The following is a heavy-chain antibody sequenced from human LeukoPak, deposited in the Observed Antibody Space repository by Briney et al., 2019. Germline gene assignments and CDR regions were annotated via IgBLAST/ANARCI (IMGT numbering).Heavy chain of an antibody. J-gene: IGHJ3*02. V-gene: IGHV5-51*01. CDR1: GYSFTSYW. D-gene: IGHD2-21*01. Sequence: GESLKISCKGSGYSFTSYWIGWVRQMPGKGLEWMWIIYPGDSDTRYSPSFQGQVTISADKSISTAYLQWSSLKASDTAMYYCARFYSGEYSYPRGGDAFDIWGQGTMVTVSS. CDR3: ARFYSGEYSYPRGGDAFDI. CDR2: IYPGDSDT.